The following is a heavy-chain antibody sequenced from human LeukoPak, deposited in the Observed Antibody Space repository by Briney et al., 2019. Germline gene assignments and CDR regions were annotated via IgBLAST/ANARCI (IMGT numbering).Heavy chain of an antibody. Sequence: GESLKISCKGSGYSFTSQWIGWVRQMPGKGLEWMGRINPSDSYTNYSPSFQGHVTISADKSISTAYLQWSSLKASDTAIYYCATMREQQLVRGDWFDPWGQGTLVTVSS. V-gene: IGHV5-10-1*01. CDR3: ATMREQQLVRGDWFDP. D-gene: IGHD6-13*01. CDR1: GYSFTSQW. CDR2: INPSDSYT. J-gene: IGHJ5*02.